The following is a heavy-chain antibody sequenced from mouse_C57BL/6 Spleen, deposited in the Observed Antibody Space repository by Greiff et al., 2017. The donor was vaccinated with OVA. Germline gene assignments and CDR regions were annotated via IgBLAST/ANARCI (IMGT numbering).Heavy chain of an antibody. D-gene: IGHD2-3*01. CDR3: AREGLLRLYAMDY. CDR2: INPNNGGT. Sequence: EVQLQQSGPELVKPGASVKMSCKASGYTFTDYNMHWVKQSHGKSLEWIGYINPNNGGTSYNQKFKGKATLTVNKSSSTAYMELRSLTSEDSAVYYCAREGLLRLYAMDYWGQGTSVTVSS. J-gene: IGHJ4*01. CDR1: GYTFTDYN. V-gene: IGHV1-22*01.